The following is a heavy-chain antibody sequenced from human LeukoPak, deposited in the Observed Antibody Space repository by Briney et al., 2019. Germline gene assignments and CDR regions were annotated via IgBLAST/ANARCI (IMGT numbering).Heavy chain of an antibody. CDR2: IKVDGTEK. CDR1: GFSFSAYW. CDR3: AKDSGGDDIFSH. J-gene: IGHJ4*02. Sequence: GGSLRLSCAASGFSFSAYWMSWVRQAPGKGLEWVANIKVDGTEKYYVDSVKGRFTISRNNSKNTLYLQMNSLRAEDTAVYYCAKDSGGDDIFSHWGQGTLVTVSS. V-gene: IGHV3-7*05. D-gene: IGHD3-9*01.